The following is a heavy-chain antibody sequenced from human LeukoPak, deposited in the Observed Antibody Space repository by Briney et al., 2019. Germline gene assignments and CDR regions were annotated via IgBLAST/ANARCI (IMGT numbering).Heavy chain of an antibody. J-gene: IGHJ4*02. V-gene: IGHV3-23*01. CDR3: AHTLYYYGSGSFPFDY. CDR2: ISGSAAGT. CDR1: GFTFRSYA. D-gene: IGHD3-10*01. Sequence: PGGSLRLSCVASGFTFRSYALSWVRQAPGKGLEWVSGISGSAAGTYYADSVKGRFTISRDNSKNTLYLQMNSLRAEDTAVYYCAHTLYYYGSGSFPFDYWGQGTLVTVSS.